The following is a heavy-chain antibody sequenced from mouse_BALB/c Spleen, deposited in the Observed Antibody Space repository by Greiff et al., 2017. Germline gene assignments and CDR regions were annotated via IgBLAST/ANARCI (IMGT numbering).Heavy chain of an antibody. CDR3: TIPYRYDWIYYAMDY. D-gene: IGHD2-14*01. CDR2: INPSNGGT. V-gene: IGHV1S16*01. CDR1: GYTFTSYW. J-gene: IGHJ4*01. Sequence: VQLQQPGAELVKPGASVKLSCKASGYTFTSYWMHWVKPRPGQGFEWIGEINPSNGGTNYNEKFKRKATLTVDKSSSTAYMQLSSLTSEDSAVYYCTIPYRYDWIYYAMDYWGQGTSVTVSS.